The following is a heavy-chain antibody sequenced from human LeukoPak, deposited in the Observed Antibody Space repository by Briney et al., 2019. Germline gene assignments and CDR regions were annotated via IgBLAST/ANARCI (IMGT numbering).Heavy chain of an antibody. V-gene: IGHV1-18*01. J-gene: IGHJ4*02. CDR2: ISAYNGNT. Sequence: ASVKVSCKASGYTFTSYGISWVRQAPGQGLEWMGWISAYNGNTNYAQKLQGRVTMTTDTSTSTAYMELRSLRSDDTAVYYCAREATVYCRGGSCYLPTPKGDYWGQGTLVTISS. D-gene: IGHD2-15*01. CDR3: AREATVYCRGGSCYLPTPKGDY. CDR1: GYTFTSYG.